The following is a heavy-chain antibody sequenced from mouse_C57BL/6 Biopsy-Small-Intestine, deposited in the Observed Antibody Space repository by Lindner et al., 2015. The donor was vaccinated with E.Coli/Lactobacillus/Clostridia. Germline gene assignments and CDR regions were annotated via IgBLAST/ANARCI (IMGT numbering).Heavy chain of an antibody. D-gene: IGHD4-1*02. CDR2: IHPNSGHT. V-gene: IGHV1S130*01. CDR1: GSTFTDS. J-gene: IGHJ3*01. CDR3: ARDEFDTSGTLFQR. Sequence: SVKVSCKTSGSTFTDSKINIHWVRQAPGRELECMGYIHPNSGHTNYAQNFQGRVTMTRDTSISTAYMELSSLTSGDTAVYYCARDEFDTSGTLFQRWGQGTLVTVSA.